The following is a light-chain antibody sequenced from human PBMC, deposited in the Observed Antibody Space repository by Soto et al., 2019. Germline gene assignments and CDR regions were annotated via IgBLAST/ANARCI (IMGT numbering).Light chain of an antibody. CDR3: QESYTTPAVS. J-gene: IGKJ4*01. Sequence: DIQMTQSPSSLSASVGDRVTITCRSSQSISNYLNWYQQKPGKAPKLLIYATSTLQSGVPSRFSGSGSGTEFTLTISSLQAEDFATYFCQESYTTPAVSFGGGTKWISN. CDR1: QSISNY. V-gene: IGKV1-39*01. CDR2: ATS.